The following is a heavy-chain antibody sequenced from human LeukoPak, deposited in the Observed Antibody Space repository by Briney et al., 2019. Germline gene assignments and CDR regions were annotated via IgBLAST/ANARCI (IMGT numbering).Heavy chain of an antibody. D-gene: IGHD6-19*01. CDR2: IWFDGRKK. CDR3: ARDGAAVSAWRTFDI. J-gene: IGHJ3*02. CDR1: GFIFNNYA. Sequence: GGSLRLSCAGSGFIFNNYAMHWVRQPPGKGLEWVALIWFDGRKKYYADSVKGRFTISRDNSNNTLYLQMNSLRAEDTAVYYCARDGAAVSAWRTFDIWGQGTMVTVSS. V-gene: IGHV3-33*08.